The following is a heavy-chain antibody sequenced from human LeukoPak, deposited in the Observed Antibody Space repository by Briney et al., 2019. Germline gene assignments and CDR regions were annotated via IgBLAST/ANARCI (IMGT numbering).Heavy chain of an antibody. J-gene: IGHJ6*02. Sequence: GGSLRLPCAASGFTFSDYYMSWIRQAPGKGPEWVSYISSSSSYTNYADSVKGRFTISRDNAKNSLYLQMNSLRAEDTAVYYCARDMCSSTSCYDYYYGMDVWGQGTTVTVSS. CDR3: ARDMCSSTSCYDYYYGMDV. CDR1: GFTFSDYY. CDR2: ISSSSSYT. V-gene: IGHV3-11*05. D-gene: IGHD2-2*01.